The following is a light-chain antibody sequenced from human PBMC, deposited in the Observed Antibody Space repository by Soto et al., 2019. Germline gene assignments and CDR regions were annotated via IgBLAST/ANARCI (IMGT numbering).Light chain of an antibody. Sequence: QSVLTQPASVSGSPGQSITISCTGTSSDVGGYNYVSWYQQLPGKAPKLLIYEVSNRPSGVSNRFSGSKSGNTASLTISGLQAEEEADYYCSSYSSSNTLFYFGSGTKVTV. CDR3: SSYSSSNTLFY. J-gene: IGLJ1*01. CDR2: EVS. CDR1: SSDVGGYNY. V-gene: IGLV2-14*01.